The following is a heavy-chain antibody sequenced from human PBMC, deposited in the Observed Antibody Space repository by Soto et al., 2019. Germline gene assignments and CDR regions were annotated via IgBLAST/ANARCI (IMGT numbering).Heavy chain of an antibody. CDR1: GFTVSSNY. CDR3: ARVGGSGWYGGTLPTYYFDY. V-gene: IGHV3-66*01. Sequence: PGGSLRLSCAASGFTVSSNYMSWVRQAPGKGLEWVSVIYSGGSTYYADSVKGRFTISRDNSKNTLYLQMNSLRAEDTAVYYCARVGGSGWYGGTLPTYYFDYWGQGTLVTVSS. J-gene: IGHJ4*02. CDR2: IYSGGST. D-gene: IGHD6-19*01.